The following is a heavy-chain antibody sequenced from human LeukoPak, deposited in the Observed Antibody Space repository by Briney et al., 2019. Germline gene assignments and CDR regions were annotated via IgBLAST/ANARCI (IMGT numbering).Heavy chain of an antibody. D-gene: IGHD6-13*01. V-gene: IGHV3-48*01. CDR2: ISSSSSTI. Sequence: GGSLRLSCAASGFTFSSYSMNWVRQAPGKGLEWVSYISSSSSTIYYADSVKGRFTISRDNAKNSLYLQMNSLRAEDTGVYYCARGYSSSWYGAFDIWGQGTMVTVSS. J-gene: IGHJ3*02. CDR1: GFTFSSYS. CDR3: ARGYSSSWYGAFDI.